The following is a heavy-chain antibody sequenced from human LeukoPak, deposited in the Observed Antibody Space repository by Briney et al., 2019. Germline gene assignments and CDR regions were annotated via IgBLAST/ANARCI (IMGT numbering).Heavy chain of an antibody. V-gene: IGHV3-23*01. CDR2: IGGRGDIT. D-gene: IGHD2-2*01. J-gene: IGHJ5*02. Sequence: GGSLRLSCAASGGNFNTYVMNWVRQAPGKGLEWVSAIGGRGDITFYADSVKGRFTISRDNSKNTLFLQMDSLRAEDTAVYYCAKDLRDIVVIVPIRVSWGQGTLVTVSS. CDR1: GGNFNTYV. CDR3: AKDLRDIVVIVPIRVS.